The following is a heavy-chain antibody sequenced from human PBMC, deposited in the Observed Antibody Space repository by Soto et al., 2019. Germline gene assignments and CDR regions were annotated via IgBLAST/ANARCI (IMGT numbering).Heavy chain of an antibody. Sequence: PGGSLRLSCAASGFTFSSYAMSWVRQAPGKGLEWVSAISGSGGSTYYADSVKGRFTISRDNSKNTLYLQMNSLRAEDTAVYYCARGPYSYGNYYFDYWGQGTLVTVSS. CDR2: ISGSGGST. J-gene: IGHJ4*02. V-gene: IGHV3-23*01. D-gene: IGHD5-18*01. CDR1: GFTFSSYA. CDR3: ARGPYSYGNYYFDY.